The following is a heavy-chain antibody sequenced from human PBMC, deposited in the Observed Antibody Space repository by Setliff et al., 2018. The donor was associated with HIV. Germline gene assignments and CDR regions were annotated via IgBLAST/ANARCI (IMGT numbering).Heavy chain of an antibody. CDR2: IYYSGST. Sequence: KPSETLSLTCTVSGGSISTTSYYWGWIRQPPGKGLEWIGSIYYSGSTHYSPSLKSRVTISVDTSKNQFSLKLSYVTAADTAVYYCARQGYDILTGYKFDPWGQGTLVTVSS. D-gene: IGHD3-9*01. J-gene: IGHJ5*02. CDR3: ARQGYDILTGYKFDP. CDR1: GGSISTTSYY. V-gene: IGHV4-39*01.